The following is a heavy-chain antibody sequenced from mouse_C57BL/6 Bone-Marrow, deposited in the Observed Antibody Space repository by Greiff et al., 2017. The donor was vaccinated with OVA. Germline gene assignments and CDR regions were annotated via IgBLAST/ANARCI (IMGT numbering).Heavy chain of an antibody. J-gene: IGHJ4*01. Sequence: QVQLQQPGAELVKPGASVKMSCKASGYTFTSYWITWVKQRPGQGLEWIGDIYPGSGSTNYNEKFKSKATLTVDTSSSTAYMQLSSLTSEDSAVYYCARYYSNYVAIDYWGQGTSVTVSS. V-gene: IGHV1-55*01. CDR2: IYPGSGST. CDR3: ARYYSNYVAIDY. CDR1: GYTFTSYW. D-gene: IGHD2-5*01.